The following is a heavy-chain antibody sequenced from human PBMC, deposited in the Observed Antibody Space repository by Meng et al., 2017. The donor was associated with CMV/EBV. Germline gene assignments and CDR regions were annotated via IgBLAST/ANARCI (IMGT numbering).Heavy chain of an antibody. J-gene: IGHJ1*01. CDR2: IYSGGTI. CDR3: ATLDCSGGSCPWRLEYFQH. V-gene: IGHV3-53*01. CDR1: GFTVRNNY. Sequence: GESLKISCEASGFTVRNNYMSWVRQAPGKGLEWVSVIYSGGTIYYADSVKGRFSISRDISKNTLYLQMNNLRAEDTAVYYCATLDCSGGSCPWRLEYFQHWGQGTLVTVS. D-gene: IGHD2-15*01.